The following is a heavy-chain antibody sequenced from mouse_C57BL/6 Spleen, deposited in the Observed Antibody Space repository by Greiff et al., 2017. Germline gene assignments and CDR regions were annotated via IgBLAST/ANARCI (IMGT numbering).Heavy chain of an antibody. J-gene: IGHJ3*01. D-gene: IGHD2-2*01. CDR2: IYPGNGDT. V-gene: IGHV1-12*01. CDR1: GYTFTSYY. CDR3: ARSDCGCDGFAY. Sequence: QVQLQQSGAELVRPGASVKMSCKASGYTFTSYYMHWVKQRPRQGLEWIGAIYPGNGDTSYNQKFKGKATLTVDTSSSTAYMQLSSLTSEDSAVYFCARSDCGCDGFAYWGQGTLVTVSA.